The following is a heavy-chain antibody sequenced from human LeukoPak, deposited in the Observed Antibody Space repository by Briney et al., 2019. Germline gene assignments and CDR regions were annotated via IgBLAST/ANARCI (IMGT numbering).Heavy chain of an antibody. Sequence: SQTLSLTCAISGDSVSSNSAAWTWIRQSPSRGLEWLGRTYYRSKWYNDYAVSVKSRITINPDTSKNQFSLQLNSVTPEDTAVYYCARDAPALRYGDYPPYYYYGMDVWGQGTTVTVSS. CDR2: TYYRSKWYN. CDR1: GDSVSSNSAA. CDR3: ARDAPALRYGDYPPYYYYGMDV. J-gene: IGHJ6*02. D-gene: IGHD4-17*01. V-gene: IGHV6-1*01.